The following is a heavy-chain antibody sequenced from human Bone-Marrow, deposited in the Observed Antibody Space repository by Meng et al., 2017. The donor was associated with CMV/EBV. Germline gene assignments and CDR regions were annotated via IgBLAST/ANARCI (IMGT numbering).Heavy chain of an antibody. Sequence: ASVKVSCKASGYIFPNYGISWVRQAPGQGLEWMGWISAYNGNTNYAQKLQGRVTMTTDTSTSTAYMELRSLRSDDTAVYYCARASRRDRDFWSGYYTWEPHYYGMDVWGQGTTVTVSS. V-gene: IGHV1-18*01. CDR3: ARASRRDRDFWSGYYTWEPHYYGMDV. CDR2: ISAYNGNT. CDR1: GYIFPNYG. J-gene: IGHJ6*02. D-gene: IGHD3-3*01.